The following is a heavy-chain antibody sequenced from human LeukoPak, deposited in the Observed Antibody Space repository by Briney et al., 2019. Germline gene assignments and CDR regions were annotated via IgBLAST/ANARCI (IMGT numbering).Heavy chain of an antibody. D-gene: IGHD1-26*01. CDR3: ARNSGSNRPVDC. CDR2: INTDGSTT. J-gene: IGHJ4*02. CDR1: GFTFSSYW. Sequence: RSLRLSCAASGFTFSSYWMHWVRQAPGKGLVWISGINTDGSTTRYADSVKGRFTISRDNANNTLYLQMNSLRAEDTAVYYCARNSGSNRPVDCWGQGTLVAVSS. V-gene: IGHV3-74*01.